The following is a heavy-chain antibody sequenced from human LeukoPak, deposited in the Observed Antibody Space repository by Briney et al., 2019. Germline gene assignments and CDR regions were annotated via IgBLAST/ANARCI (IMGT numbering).Heavy chain of an antibody. V-gene: IGHV4-34*01. D-gene: IGHD5-12*01. CDR3: ARDCSWLRSRSGIDY. J-gene: IGHJ4*02. CDR1: GGSFNTYY. Sequence: SETLSLTCAVYGGSFNTYYWSWIRQPPGKGLEWIGEINHSGSTNYNPSLKSRVIISVDTSKNQFSLKLSSVTAADTAVYYCARDCSWLRSRSGIDYWGQGTLVTVSS. CDR2: INHSGST.